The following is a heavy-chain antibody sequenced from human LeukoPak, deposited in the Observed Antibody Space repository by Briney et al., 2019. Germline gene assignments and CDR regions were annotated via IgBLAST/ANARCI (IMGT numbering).Heavy chain of an antibody. V-gene: IGHV1-18*01. CDR3: ARDFMVRGIYYYYYGMDV. CDR2: ISAYNGNT. Sequence: ASVKVSCTASGYTFTSYGISWVRQAPGQGLEWMGWISAYNGNTNYAQKLQGRVTMTTDTSTSTAYMELRSLRSDDTAVYYCARDFMVRGIYYYYYGMDVWGQGTTVTVSS. D-gene: IGHD3-10*01. CDR1: GYTFTSYG. J-gene: IGHJ6*02.